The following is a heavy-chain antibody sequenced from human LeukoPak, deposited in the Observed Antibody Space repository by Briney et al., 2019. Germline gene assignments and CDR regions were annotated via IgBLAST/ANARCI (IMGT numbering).Heavy chain of an antibody. CDR3: ERDPLWFYYMDV. Sequence: GASVKVSCKASGYSFTGYYMHLVPQAPGRAVEWMGGINPHSDGTNCAQKFQSRVTMTRDTSVRTAHMELSRHRSDDTAVYYCERDPLWFYYMDVWGKGTTVTVSS. J-gene: IGHJ6*03. CDR2: INPHSDGT. V-gene: IGHV1-2*02. CDR1: GYSFTGYY. D-gene: IGHD3-10*01.